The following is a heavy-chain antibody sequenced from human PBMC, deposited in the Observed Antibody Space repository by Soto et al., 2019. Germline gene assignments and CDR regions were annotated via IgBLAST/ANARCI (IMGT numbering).Heavy chain of an antibody. CDR2: TYYRSKWFY. J-gene: IGHJ5*01. V-gene: IGHV6-1*01. CDR3: TRNVGSSWLDS. D-gene: IGHD6-25*01. Sequence: SQTLSLTCDISGDSVSSGSASWNWIRQTPSRGLEWLGRTYYRSKWFYDYAVSVNSRMTITSDTSKNQLSLQLSSVSPEDTAVYYCTRNVGSSWLDSWGQGTLVTVSS. CDR1: GDSVSSGSAS.